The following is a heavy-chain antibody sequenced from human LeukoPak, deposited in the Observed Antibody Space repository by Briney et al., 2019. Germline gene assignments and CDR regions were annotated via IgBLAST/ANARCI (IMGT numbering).Heavy chain of an antibody. CDR2: IYSGGST. V-gene: IGHV3-66*01. Sequence: GGSLRLSCAASGFTFSNYGMSWVRQAPGKGLEWVSVIYSGGSTYYADSVKGRFTISRDNSKNTLYLQMNSLRAEDTAVYYCARDLGRAFDIWGQGTVVTVSS. J-gene: IGHJ3*02. CDR1: GFTFSNYG. CDR3: ARDLGRAFDI. D-gene: IGHD7-27*01.